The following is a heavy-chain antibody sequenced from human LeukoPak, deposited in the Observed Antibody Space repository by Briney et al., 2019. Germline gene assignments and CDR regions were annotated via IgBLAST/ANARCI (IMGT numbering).Heavy chain of an antibody. J-gene: IGHJ6*03. CDR2: IYYSGST. V-gene: IGHV4-59*01. Sequence: PSETLSLTCAVSGGSISSYYWSWIRQPPGKGLEWIGYIYYSGSTNYNPSLKSRVTISVDTSKNQFSLQLSSVTAADTAVYYCARDRGNQRGYYYYMDVWGKGTTVTVSS. D-gene: IGHD1-14*01. CDR1: GGSISSYY. CDR3: ARDRGNQRGYYYYMDV.